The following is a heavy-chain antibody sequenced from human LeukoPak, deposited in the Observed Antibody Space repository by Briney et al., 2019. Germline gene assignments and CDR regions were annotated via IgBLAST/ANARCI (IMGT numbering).Heavy chain of an antibody. D-gene: IGHD3-16*01. CDR2: IYYSGST. V-gene: IGHV4-59*01. J-gene: IGHJ4*02. CDR3: ARGGTYYFDY. Sequence: SETLSLNCTVSGGSISSYYWSWIRQPPGKGLEWIGYIYYSGSTNYNPSLKSRVTISVDTSKNQFSLKLSSVTAADTAVYYCARGGTYYFDYWGQGTLVTVSS. CDR1: GGSISSYY.